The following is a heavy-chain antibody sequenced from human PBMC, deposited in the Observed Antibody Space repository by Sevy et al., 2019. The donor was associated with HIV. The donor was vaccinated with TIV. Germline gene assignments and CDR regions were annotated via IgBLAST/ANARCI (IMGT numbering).Heavy chain of an antibody. CDR3: AATREYYSDNSGYFDF. V-gene: IGHV1-24*01. J-gene: IGHJ4*02. CDR1: GSTLTQLS. D-gene: IGHD3-22*01. Sequence: ASVKVSCKVSGSTLTQLSMHWVRQAPGKGLEWMGRFDPEDGETIYAQKFQGRVTLPEDTSTDTAYMELSSLRSDDTAVYYCAATREYYSDNSGYFDFWGQGTLVTVSS. CDR2: FDPEDGET.